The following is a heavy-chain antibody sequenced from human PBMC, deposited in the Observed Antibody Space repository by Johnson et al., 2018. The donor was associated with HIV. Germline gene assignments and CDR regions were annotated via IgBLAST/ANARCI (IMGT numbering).Heavy chain of an antibody. CDR3: ARVRYSSGWPIYAFDI. CDR1: GFTFTDYY. J-gene: IGHJ3*02. V-gene: IGHV3-11*04. D-gene: IGHD6-19*01. CDR2: ISTSGGGI. Sequence: QMQLVESGGGLVQPGGSLRLSCAASGFTFTDYYMNWIRQAPGKGLEWVSHISTSGGGIYYADSVKGRFTISRDNARNSLYLQMNSLRAEDTAVYYCARVRYSSGWPIYAFDIWGQGTVVIVSS.